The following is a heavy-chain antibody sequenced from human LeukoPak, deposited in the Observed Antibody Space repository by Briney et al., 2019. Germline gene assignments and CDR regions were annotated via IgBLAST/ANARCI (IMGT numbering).Heavy chain of an antibody. CDR2: ISYDGSNK. Sequence: PGRSLRLSCAASGFTFSSYGMHWVRQAPGKGLEWVAVISYDGSNKYYEDSVKGRFTISRDNSKNTLYLQMNSLRAEDTAVYYCAKDGARNYYDSSGYYFDYWGQGTLVTVSS. D-gene: IGHD3-22*01. CDR3: AKDGARNYYDSSGYYFDY. CDR1: GFTFSSYG. V-gene: IGHV3-30*18. J-gene: IGHJ4*02.